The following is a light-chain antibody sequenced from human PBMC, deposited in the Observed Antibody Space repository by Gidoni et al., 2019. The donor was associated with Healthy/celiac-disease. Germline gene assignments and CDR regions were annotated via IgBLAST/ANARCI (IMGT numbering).Light chain of an antibody. V-gene: IGKV3-20*01. Sequence: EIVLTQSPGTLSLSPGERATLSCRASQSVSSRYLDWYQQKPGQAPRLLIYGASSRATGIPDRFSGSGSGTDFTLTISRLEPEDFAVYYCQQYGSSPPMCSFGQGTKLEIK. CDR2: GAS. CDR1: QSVSSRY. J-gene: IGKJ2*04. CDR3: QQYGSSPPMCS.